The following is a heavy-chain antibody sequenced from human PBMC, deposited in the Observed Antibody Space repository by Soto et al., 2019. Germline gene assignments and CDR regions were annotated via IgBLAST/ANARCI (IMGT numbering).Heavy chain of an antibody. CDR2: ISYDGSNK. Sequence: EGSLRLSCAASGITFSSYGMHWVRQAPGKGLEWVAVISYDGSNKYYADSVKGRFTISRENSKNTLYLQMNSLRAEDTAVYYCAKVALLWFGELCYDYWGQETLVTVSS. V-gene: IGHV3-30*18. CDR3: AKVALLWFGELCYDY. CDR1: GITFSSYG. D-gene: IGHD3-10*01. J-gene: IGHJ4*02.